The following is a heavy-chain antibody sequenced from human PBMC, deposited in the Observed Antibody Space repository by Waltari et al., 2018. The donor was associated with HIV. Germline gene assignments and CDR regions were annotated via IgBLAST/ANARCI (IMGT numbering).Heavy chain of an antibody. Sequence: EVQLVESGGGLVQPGGSLRLSWAASGFTFGSYWMSWVRQAPGKGLEWVANIKQDGSEKYYVDSMKGRFTISRDNAKNSLYLQINSLRAEDTAVYYCAGRSPARRLNWCDPWGQGTLVIVSS. CDR3: AGRSPARRLNWCDP. D-gene: IGHD2-8*01. CDR1: GFTFGSYW. CDR2: IKQDGSEK. J-gene: IGHJ5*02. V-gene: IGHV3-7*01.